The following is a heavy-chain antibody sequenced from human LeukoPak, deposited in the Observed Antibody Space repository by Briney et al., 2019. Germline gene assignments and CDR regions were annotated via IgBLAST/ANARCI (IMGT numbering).Heavy chain of an antibody. CDR2: INPNSGDT. D-gene: IGHD3-22*01. V-gene: IGHV1-2*04. CDR1: GYTFTGYY. CDR3: AILPSYYYDSSGPTTDAFDI. Sequence: GASVKVSCKASGYTFTGYYMHWVRQAPGQGLEWMGWINPNSGDTNYAQKFQGWVTMTRDTSISTAYMELSRLRSDDTAVYYCAILPSYYYDSSGPTTDAFDIWGQGTMVTVSS. J-gene: IGHJ3*02.